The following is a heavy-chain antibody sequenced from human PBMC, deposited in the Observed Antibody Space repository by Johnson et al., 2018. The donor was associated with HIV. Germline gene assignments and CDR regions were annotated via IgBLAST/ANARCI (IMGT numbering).Heavy chain of an antibody. Sequence: VQLVESGGGLVQPGGSLRLSCAASGFNFRDYDMHWVRQATGKHLEWVSGIALAGATHYSDSVKGRFTISRGNAKNSLYLQMNSLRAEDTAIYYCAKGAGLEPWDVFDIWGQGTKVTVSS. D-gene: IGHD1-1*01. CDR2: IALAGAT. CDR1: GFNFRDYD. V-gene: IGHV3-13*01. CDR3: AKGAGLEPWDVFDI. J-gene: IGHJ3*02.